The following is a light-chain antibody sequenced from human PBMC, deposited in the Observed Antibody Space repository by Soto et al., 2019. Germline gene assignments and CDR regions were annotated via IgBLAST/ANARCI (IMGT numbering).Light chain of an antibody. CDR3: QQSDSTTWR. J-gene: IGKJ1*01. CDR1: QSISSY. V-gene: IGKV1-39*01. Sequence: DCQMIQSPTTLSGSVGDRVTITCRASQSISSYLNWYQQKPGKAPKLLIYAASSLQSGVPSRFSGSGSGTDFTLTISSLQPEDCVTYCSQQSDSTTWRFGQGTRVDI. CDR2: AAS.